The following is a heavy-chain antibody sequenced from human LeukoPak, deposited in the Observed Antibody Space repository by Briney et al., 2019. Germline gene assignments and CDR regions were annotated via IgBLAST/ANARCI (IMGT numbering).Heavy chain of an antibody. CDR3: ARREVGLWFGELLYWFDP. V-gene: IGHV4-4*09. J-gene: IGHJ5*02. Sequence: SETLSLTCTVSGGSISSYYWSWIRQPPGKGLEWIGYIYTSGSTNYNPSLKSRVTISVDTSKNQFSLKLSSVTAADTAVYYCARREVGLWFGELLYWFDPWGQGTLVTVSS. CDR1: GGSISSYY. D-gene: IGHD3-10*01. CDR2: IYTSGST.